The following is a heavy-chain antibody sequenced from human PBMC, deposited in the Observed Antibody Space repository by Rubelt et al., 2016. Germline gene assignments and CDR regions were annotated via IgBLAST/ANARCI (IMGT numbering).Heavy chain of an antibody. V-gene: IGHV1-69*01. CDR3: ARVGALAARKIYYFDY. CDR1: GGTFSSYA. J-gene: IGHJ4*02. D-gene: IGHD6-6*01. Sequence: QVQLVQSGAEVKKPGSSVKVSCKASGGTFSSYAISWVRQAPGQGLEWMGGIIPIFGTANYAQKFQGRVTITADESTSTAYMERSSLRSDDTAVYYWARVGALAARKIYYFDYWGQGTLVTVSS. CDR2: IIPIFGTA.